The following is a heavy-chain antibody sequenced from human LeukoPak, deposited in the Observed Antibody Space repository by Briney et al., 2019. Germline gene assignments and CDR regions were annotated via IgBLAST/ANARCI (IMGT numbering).Heavy chain of an antibody. J-gene: IGHJ4*02. Sequence: RSGGSLRLSCAASGFTFEDYAMHWVRQAPGKGLEWVSGISWNSGSIGYADSVKGRFTISRDNAKNSLYLQMNSLRAEDTALYYCANPEVRFGWGQGTLVTVSS. CDR3: ANPEVRFG. V-gene: IGHV3-9*01. D-gene: IGHD3-16*01. CDR2: ISWNSGSI. CDR1: GFTFEDYA.